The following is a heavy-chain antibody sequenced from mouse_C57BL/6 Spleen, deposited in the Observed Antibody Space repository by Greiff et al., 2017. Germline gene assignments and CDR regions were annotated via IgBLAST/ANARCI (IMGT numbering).Heavy chain of an antibody. CDR2: IDPSDSYT. CDR1: GYTFTSYW. J-gene: IGHJ4*01. D-gene: IGHD2-4*01. CDR3: ARTLYDYEGGDY. V-gene: IGHV1-69*01. Sequence: QVQLQQPGAELVMPGASVKLSCKASGYTFTSYWMHWVKQRPGQGLEWIGEIDPSDSYTNYNQKFKGKSTVTVDKSSSTAYMQLSSLTSEDSAVYYCARTLYDYEGGDYWGQGTSVTVSS.